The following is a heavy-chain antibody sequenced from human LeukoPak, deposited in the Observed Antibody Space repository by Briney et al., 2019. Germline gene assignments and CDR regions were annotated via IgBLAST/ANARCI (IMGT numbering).Heavy chain of an antibody. D-gene: IGHD1-20*01. CDR3: AKHREYNFGYFDY. J-gene: IGHJ4*02. CDR1: GFTVSSNY. Sequence: GGSLRLSCAASGFTVSSNYMSWVRQAPGKGLEWVSVIYSCGSTYYADSVKGRFTISRDNSKNILYLQMNSLRAEDTAAYYCAKHREYNFGYFDYWGQGTLVTVSS. CDR2: IYSCGST. V-gene: IGHV3-66*04.